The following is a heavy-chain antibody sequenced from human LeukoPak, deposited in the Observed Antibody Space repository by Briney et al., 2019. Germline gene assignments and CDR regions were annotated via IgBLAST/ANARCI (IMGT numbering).Heavy chain of an antibody. CDR2: IYTSGST. CDR3: ARDARGWSGFDY. V-gene: IGHV4-61*02. D-gene: IGHD3-3*01. CDR1: GGSISSGSYY. Sequence: SQTLSLTCTVSGGSISSGSYYWSWIRQPAGKGLEWIGRIYTSGSTNYNPSLKSRVTMSVDTSKNQFSLNLSSVTAADTAVYYCARDARGWSGFDYWGQGTLVTVSS. J-gene: IGHJ4*02.